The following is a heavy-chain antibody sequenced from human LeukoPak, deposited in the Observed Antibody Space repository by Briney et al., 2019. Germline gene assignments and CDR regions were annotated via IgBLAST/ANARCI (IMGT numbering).Heavy chain of an antibody. J-gene: IGHJ4*02. V-gene: IGHV3-48*03. D-gene: IGHD3-10*01. CDR2: ISSSGSTI. CDR3: AKGKGTMVRGVLDY. Sequence: PGGSLRLSCAASGFTFSSYEMNWVRQAPGKGLEWVSYISSSGSTIYYADSVKGRFTISRDNAKNSLYLQMNSLRAEDTALCYCAKGKGTMVRGVLDYWGQGTLVTVSS. CDR1: GFTFSSYE.